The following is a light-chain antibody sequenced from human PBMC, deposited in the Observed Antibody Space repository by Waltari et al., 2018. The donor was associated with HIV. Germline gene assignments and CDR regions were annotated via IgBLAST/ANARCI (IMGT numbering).Light chain of an antibody. CDR1: SSDIGSNT. Sequence: QSELTQPPSTSGAPGQRVTISCSASSSDIGSNTLNWYQHLPGATPKLRIYGNDQWPSGVPDRFSGSKSGTSASLAISGLLSEDEGDYYCATWDDSLKGVIFGGGTKLTVL. CDR3: ATWDDSLKGVI. J-gene: IGLJ2*01. V-gene: IGLV1-44*01. CDR2: GND.